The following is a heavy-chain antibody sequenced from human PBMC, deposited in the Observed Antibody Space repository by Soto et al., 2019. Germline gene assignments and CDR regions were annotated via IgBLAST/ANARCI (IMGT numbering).Heavy chain of an antibody. CDR2: LSASGAST. CDR1: GFTFSNYA. CDR3: AKVQHNDFWSGFSDY. D-gene: IGHD3-3*01. Sequence: EVQLLEPGGGFVQPGGSLRLSCAASGFTFSNYAMNWVRQAPGKGLEWVSGLSASGASTYYADSVKGRFTISRDNSEITVCLQMTTLRAEDTAVYYWAKVQHNDFWSGFSDYWGQGALVTVSS. V-gene: IGHV3-23*01. J-gene: IGHJ4*02.